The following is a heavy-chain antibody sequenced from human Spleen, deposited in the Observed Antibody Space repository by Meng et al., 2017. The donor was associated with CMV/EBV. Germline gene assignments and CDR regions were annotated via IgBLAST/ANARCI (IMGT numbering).Heavy chain of an antibody. CDR1: GFTVSSCA. Sequence: GFTVSSCAMSWVRQAPGKGLEWMAVISHDENNEYYSESVESRFAISRDNSKNTLFLQMDSLRAEDTAVYYCARPLTSDYHDTTGFDYWGQGTLVTVSS. CDR3: ARPLTSDYHDTTGFDY. CDR2: ISHDENNE. V-gene: IGHV3-30*09. J-gene: IGHJ4*02. D-gene: IGHD3-22*01.